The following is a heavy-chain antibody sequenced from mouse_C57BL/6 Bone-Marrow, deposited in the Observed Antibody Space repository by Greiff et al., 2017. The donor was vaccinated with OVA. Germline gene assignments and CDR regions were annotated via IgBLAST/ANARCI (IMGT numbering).Heavy chain of an antibody. V-gene: IGHV5-15*01. CDR3: ARQGDGSSYSYYFDY. Sequence: EVNVVESGGGLVQPGGSLKLSCAASGFTFSDYGMAWVRQAPRKGPEWVAFISNLAYSIYYADTVTGRFTISRENAKNTLYLEMSSLRSEDTAMYYGARQGDGSSYSYYFDYWGQGTTLTVSS. J-gene: IGHJ2*01. CDR1: GFTFSDYG. CDR2: ISNLAYSI. D-gene: IGHD1-1*01.